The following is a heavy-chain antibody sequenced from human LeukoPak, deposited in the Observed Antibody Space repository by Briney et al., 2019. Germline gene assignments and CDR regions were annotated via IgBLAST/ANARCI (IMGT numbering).Heavy chain of an antibody. CDR1: GFTFSTYG. J-gene: IGHJ3*02. Sequence: GGSLRLSCAASGFTFSTYGMHWVRQAPGKGLEWVAFIRYDGSNKYYADSVKGRFTISRDNSKNTLYLQMNSLRAEDTAVYYCEKYSGSYWDDAFDIWGQGTMVTVSS. D-gene: IGHD1-26*01. V-gene: IGHV3-30*02. CDR2: IRYDGSNK. CDR3: EKYSGSYWDDAFDI.